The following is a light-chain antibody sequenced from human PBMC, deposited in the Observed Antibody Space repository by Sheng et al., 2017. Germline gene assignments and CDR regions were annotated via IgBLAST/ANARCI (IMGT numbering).Light chain of an antibody. J-gene: IGKJ2*04. CDR3: QHRGS. V-gene: IGKV1-NL1*01. CDR2: DPF. Sequence: DIQMTQSPSSLSASLGDRVTITCRASQDIIKSLAWYQQKPGQAPRLLMYDPFSRATGTPARFSGSGSGTDFTLTIHSLEPEDFAVYYCQHRGSFGQGTKLEIK. CDR1: QDIIKS.